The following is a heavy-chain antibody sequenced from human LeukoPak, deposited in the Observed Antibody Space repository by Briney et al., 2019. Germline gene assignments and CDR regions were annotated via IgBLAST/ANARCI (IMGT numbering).Heavy chain of an antibody. V-gene: IGHV3-21*01. D-gene: IGHD2-2*02. CDR3: AIDSRYCSSTICYTGDH. CDR2: ISSSSSYI. Sequence: GESLRLSCAAPGFTFSSYSMKWVRQAPGKGLEWVSSISSSSSYIYYADSVKGRFTISTVNATNSLYLQMNSLRAEGTTVYYCAIDSRYCSSTICYTGDHWGQGTLVTVSS. CDR1: GFTFSSYS. J-gene: IGHJ4*02.